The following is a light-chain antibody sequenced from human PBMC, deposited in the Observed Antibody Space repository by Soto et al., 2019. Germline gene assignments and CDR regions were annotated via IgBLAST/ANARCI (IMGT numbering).Light chain of an antibody. Sequence: EIVMTQSPATLSVSPGERATLSCRASPSVSSNLAWYQQKPCQASRLLIYGASTRATGIPARFSGSGSGTEFTLTISSMQSEDFAVYYCQQYTNWPPMYTFGQGTKLEIK. CDR2: GAS. CDR3: QQYTNWPPMYT. J-gene: IGKJ2*01. CDR1: PSVSSN. V-gene: IGKV3-15*01.